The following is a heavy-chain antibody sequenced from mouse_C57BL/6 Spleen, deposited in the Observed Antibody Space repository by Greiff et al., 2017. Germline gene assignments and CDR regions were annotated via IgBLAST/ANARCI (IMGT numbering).Heavy chain of an antibody. V-gene: IGHV1-19*01. CDR2: INPYNGGT. Sequence: EVKLMESGPVLVKPGASVKMSCKASGYTFTDYYMNWVKQSHGKSLEWIGVINPYNGGTSYNQKFKGKATLTVDKSSSTAYMELNSLTSEDSAVYYCARGQLRPHAMDYWGQGTSVTVSS. D-gene: IGHD3-2*02. CDR3: ARGQLRPHAMDY. CDR1: GYTFTDYY. J-gene: IGHJ4*01.